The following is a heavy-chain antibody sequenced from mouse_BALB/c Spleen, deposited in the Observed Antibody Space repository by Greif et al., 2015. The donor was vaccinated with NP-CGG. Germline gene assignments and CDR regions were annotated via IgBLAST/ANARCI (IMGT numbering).Heavy chain of an antibody. Sequence: QVQLQQSGAELMKPGASVKISCKATGYTFSSYWIEWVKQRPGHGLEWIGEILPGSGSTNYNEKFKGKATFTADTSSNTAYMQLSSLTSEDSAVYYCARRGYDGDYYAMDYWGQGTSVTVSS. V-gene: IGHV1-9*01. J-gene: IGHJ4*01. CDR2: ILPGSGST. D-gene: IGHD2-2*01. CDR1: GYTFSSYW. CDR3: ARRGYDGDYYAMDY.